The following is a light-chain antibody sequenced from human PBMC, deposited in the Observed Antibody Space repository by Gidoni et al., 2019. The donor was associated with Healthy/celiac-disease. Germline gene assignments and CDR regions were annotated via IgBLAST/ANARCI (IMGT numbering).Light chain of an antibody. CDR1: QSVSSY. CDR3: QQRSNWPPFT. J-gene: IGKJ4*01. V-gene: IGKV3-11*01. CDR2: DAS. Sequence: EIVLTQSPATLSLSPGERATLPCRASQSVSSYLAWYQQKPGQAPRRLIYDASNRATGIPARFSGSGSVTDFTLTISCLEPEDFAVYYCQQRSNWPPFTFXGXTKVEIK.